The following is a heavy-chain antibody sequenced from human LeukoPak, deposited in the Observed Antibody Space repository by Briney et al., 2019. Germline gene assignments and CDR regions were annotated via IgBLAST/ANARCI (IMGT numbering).Heavy chain of an antibody. J-gene: IGHJ3*02. Sequence: PGGSLRLSCAASGFTFSSSDMNWVRQAPGKGLEWVSSITTDSAYIYYADSVNGRFTVSRDNAKNSLYLQMNSLRAEDTAVYYCARGDGYTADAFDIWGQGTMVTVSS. CDR1: GFTFSSSD. CDR3: ARGDGYTADAFDI. V-gene: IGHV3-21*04. CDR2: ITTDSAYI. D-gene: IGHD5-24*01.